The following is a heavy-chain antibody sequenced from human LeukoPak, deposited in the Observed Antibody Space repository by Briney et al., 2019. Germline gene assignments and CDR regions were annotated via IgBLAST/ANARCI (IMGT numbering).Heavy chain of an antibody. J-gene: IGHJ4*02. CDR1: GFTFSTSC. V-gene: IGHV3-7*01. Sequence: GGSLRLSCVASGFTFSTSCVTWVRQAPGTGLEWVANIDKHGNGKYYVDSVKGRFAISRDYASNSVFLQMDSLRAEDTSVYYCARDAGWGYYDLWGQGTPVTVSS. D-gene: IGHD1-26*01. CDR3: ARDAGWGYYDL. CDR2: IDKHGNGK.